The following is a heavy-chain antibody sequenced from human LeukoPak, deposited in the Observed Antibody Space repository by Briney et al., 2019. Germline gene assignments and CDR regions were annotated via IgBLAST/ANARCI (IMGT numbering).Heavy chain of an antibody. CDR1: GFTFSSYS. D-gene: IGHD3-22*01. Sequence: GGSLRLSCAASGFTFSSYSMNWVRQAPGKGLEWVSSISSSSSYIYYADSVKGRFTISRDNSKNTLYLQMNSLRAEDTAVYYCAYESSGYNSFDYWGQGTLVTVSS. CDR2: ISSSSSYI. V-gene: IGHV3-21*01. CDR3: AYESSGYNSFDY. J-gene: IGHJ4*02.